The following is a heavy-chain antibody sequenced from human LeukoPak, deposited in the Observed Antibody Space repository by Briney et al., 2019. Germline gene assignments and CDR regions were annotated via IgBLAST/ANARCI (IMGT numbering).Heavy chain of an antibody. V-gene: IGHV3-74*01. CDR3: ARVFRIPGISSDY. CDR2: INSDGSST. D-gene: IGHD6-13*01. J-gene: IGHJ4*02. CDR1: GFTFSTYW. Sequence: GGSLRLSCAASGFTFSTYWMHWVRQAPGKGLVWVSRINSDGSSTSYADSVKGRFTISRDNARKTLYLQMNSLRAENTAVYYCARVFRIPGISSDYWGQGTLVTVSS.